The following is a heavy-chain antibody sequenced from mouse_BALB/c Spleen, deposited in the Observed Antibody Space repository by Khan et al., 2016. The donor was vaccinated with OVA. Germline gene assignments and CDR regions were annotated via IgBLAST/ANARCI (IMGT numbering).Heavy chain of an antibody. CDR2: ISDGGVYT. CDR1: GFTFSDYY. V-gene: IGHV5-4*02. J-gene: IGHJ3*01. Sequence: EVELVESGGGLVKPGGSLKLSCAASGFTFSDYYMYWVRQTPEKRLEWVATISDGGVYTYYPDTVKGRFTISRDNAKNNLSLQMSSLKSDDTAIYYCERGVNWVLAYRGQGTLVTVSA. CDR3: ERGVNWVLAY.